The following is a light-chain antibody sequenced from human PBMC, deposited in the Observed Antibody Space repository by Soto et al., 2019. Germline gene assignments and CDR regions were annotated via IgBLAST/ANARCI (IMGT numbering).Light chain of an antibody. CDR3: QQRYNSWT. Sequence: EIVLTQSPATLSLSPGERATLSCRASQSVSSNLAWYQQKPGQAPRLLIYDASNRATGIPARFSGSGSGTDFTLTISSLEPEDFAVYYWQQRYNSWTFGQGTKVEIK. CDR2: DAS. V-gene: IGKV3-11*01. J-gene: IGKJ1*01. CDR1: QSVSSN.